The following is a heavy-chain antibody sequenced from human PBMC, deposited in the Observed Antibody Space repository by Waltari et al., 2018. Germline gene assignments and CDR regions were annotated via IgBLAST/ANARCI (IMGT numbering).Heavy chain of an antibody. CDR1: GFTFSSYG. D-gene: IGHD3-10*01. CDR2: IKQDGSDI. V-gene: IGHV3-7*01. CDR3: ARDVGNVGGNY. Sequence: VQLVESGGGVVQPGRSLRLSCAASGFTFSSYGMHWVRQAPGKGLEWVANIKQDGSDIYYADSVKGRFTISRDNAKNSLYLQMNSLRAEDTAVYYCARDVGNVGGNYWGQGTLVIVSS. J-gene: IGHJ4*02.